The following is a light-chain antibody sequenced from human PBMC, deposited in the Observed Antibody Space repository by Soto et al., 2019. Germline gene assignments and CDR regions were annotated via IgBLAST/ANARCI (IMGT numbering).Light chain of an antibody. V-gene: IGKV3-15*01. CDR2: DAA. Sequence: EIVLTQSPGTLSFSAGERATLSCRASQSVSVNLAWYQQRPGQAPRLLIYDAATRATGIPARFSGSGSGTDFTLTISSLQSEDFAVYYCQQYINWPPGTFGQGTKVDIK. CDR3: QQYINWPPGT. CDR1: QSVSVN. J-gene: IGKJ1*01.